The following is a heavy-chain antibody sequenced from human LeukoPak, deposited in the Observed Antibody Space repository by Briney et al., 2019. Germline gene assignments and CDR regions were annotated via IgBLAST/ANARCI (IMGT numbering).Heavy chain of an antibody. CDR3: ARRVDSSGYYTTAVDY. CDR2: IYYSGST. D-gene: IGHD3-22*01. Sequence: SETLSLTCTVSGGSVSSSSYYWGWIRQPPGRGLEWIGSIYYSGSTYYNPSLKSRVTISVDTSKNQFSLKLSSVTAADTAMYYCARRVDSSGYYTTAVDYWGQGTLVTVSS. CDR1: GGSVSSSSYY. J-gene: IGHJ4*02. V-gene: IGHV4-39*01.